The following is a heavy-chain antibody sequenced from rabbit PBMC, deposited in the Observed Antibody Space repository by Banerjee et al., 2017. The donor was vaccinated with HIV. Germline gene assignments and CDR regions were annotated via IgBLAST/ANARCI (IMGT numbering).Heavy chain of an antibody. D-gene: IGHD7-1*01. CDR1: GFSFSNKYV. CDR3: ARDRDGDAGYGSLAL. CDR2: INSSSGNT. J-gene: IGHJ6*01. V-gene: IGHV1S45*01. Sequence: QEQLEESGGDLVKPEGSLTLTCTASGFSFSNKYVMCWVRQAPGKRPEWIACINSSSGNTVYATWAKGRFTISKTSSTTVTLQMTSLTAADTATYFCARDRDGDAGYGSLALWGPGTLVTVS.